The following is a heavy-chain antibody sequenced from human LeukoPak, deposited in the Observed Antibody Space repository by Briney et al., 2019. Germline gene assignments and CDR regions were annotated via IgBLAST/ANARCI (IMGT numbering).Heavy chain of an antibody. Sequence: GGSLRLSCAASGFTFSSYGVHWVRQAPGKGLEWVAVIWYDGSNKYYADSVKGRFTISRDNSKNTLYLQMNSLRAGDTAVYYCARVVNPYYYYGMDVWGQGTTVTVSS. J-gene: IGHJ6*02. CDR1: GFTFSSYG. CDR2: IWYDGSNK. D-gene: IGHD3-22*01. V-gene: IGHV3-33*01. CDR3: ARVVNPYYYYGMDV.